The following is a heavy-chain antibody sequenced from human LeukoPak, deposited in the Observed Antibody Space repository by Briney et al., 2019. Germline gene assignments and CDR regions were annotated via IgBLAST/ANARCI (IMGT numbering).Heavy chain of an antibody. V-gene: IGHV4-4*07. Sequence: PSETLSLTCTVSGVSISSYYWSWIRQPAGKGLEWIGRIHTSGNTNYNPSLKSRVTISVDTSKNQFSLKLSSVTAADTAVYYCARELPQMSLNWFDPWGQGTLVTVSS. D-gene: IGHD3-16*02. CDR3: ARELPQMSLNWFDP. CDR2: IHTSGNT. CDR1: GVSISSYY. J-gene: IGHJ5*02.